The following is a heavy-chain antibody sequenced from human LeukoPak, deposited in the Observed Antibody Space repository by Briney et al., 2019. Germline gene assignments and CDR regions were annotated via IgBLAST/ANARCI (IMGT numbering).Heavy chain of an antibody. CDR2: INPNSGGT. CDR1: GYTFTGYY. D-gene: IGHD4-17*01. Sequence: GASVKVSCKASGYTFTGYYMHWVRQAPGQGLEWMGWINPNSGGTNYAQKFQGRVTMTRDTSISTAYMELSRLRSDDTAVYYCARDPLYYGDYLFDYWGQGTLVTVSS. J-gene: IGHJ4*02. CDR3: ARDPLYYGDYLFDY. V-gene: IGHV1-2*02.